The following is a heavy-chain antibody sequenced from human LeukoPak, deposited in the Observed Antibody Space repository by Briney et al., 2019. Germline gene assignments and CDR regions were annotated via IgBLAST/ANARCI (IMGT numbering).Heavy chain of an antibody. CDR2: INPSGGST. CDR3: ARGDSRLWDYYYGMDV. J-gene: IGHJ6*02. D-gene: IGHD3-22*01. Sequence: ASVKVSCKASGYTLTSYYMHWVRQAPGQGLEWMGIINPSGGSTSYAQKFQGRVTMTRDTSTSTVYMELSSLRSEDTAVYYCARGDSRLWDYYYGMDVWGQGTTVTVSS. CDR1: GYTLTSYY. V-gene: IGHV1-46*01.